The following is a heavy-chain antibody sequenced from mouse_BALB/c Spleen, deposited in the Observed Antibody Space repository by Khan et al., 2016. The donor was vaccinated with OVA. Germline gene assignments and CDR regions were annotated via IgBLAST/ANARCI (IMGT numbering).Heavy chain of an antibody. Sequence: QVQLKQSGPGLVQPSQSLSITCTVSDFSLTSYGVHWVRQSPGKGLEWLGVIWSGGTTDYNAAFISRLSISKDNSKSQVFFELNSLQANDSATYXCARRADDGAWFAYWGQGTLVTVSA. D-gene: IGHD2-12*01. CDR1: DFSLTSYG. J-gene: IGHJ3*01. V-gene: IGHV2-2*02. CDR3: ARRADDGAWFAY. CDR2: IWSGGTT.